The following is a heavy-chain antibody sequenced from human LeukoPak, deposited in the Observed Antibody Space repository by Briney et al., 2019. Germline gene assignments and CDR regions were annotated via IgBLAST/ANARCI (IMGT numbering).Heavy chain of an antibody. CDR3: ARDFIYSSRPNDC. CDR2: IYSDGSR. D-gene: IGHD6-13*01. V-gene: IGHV3-53*01. J-gene: IGHJ4*02. CDR1: GFTVNNSY. Sequence: GGSLRLSCAASGFTVNNSYMSWVRQAPGKGLEWVSVIYSDGSRHYADSVKGRFTIFRDNSKNTLYLQMNSLRAEDTAVYYCARDFIYSSRPNDCWGQGTLVTVSS.